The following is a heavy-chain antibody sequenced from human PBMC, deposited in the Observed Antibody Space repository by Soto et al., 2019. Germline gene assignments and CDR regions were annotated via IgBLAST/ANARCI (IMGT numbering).Heavy chain of an antibody. V-gene: IGHV4-39*07. Sequence: SSETLSLTCSVSGDSISTVDYFWAWIRQPPGQALEYIGYIYKSATTNYNPSLKSRVTISVDTSKNQFSLKLSSVTAADTAVYYCARGGVDTAMGYWGQGTLVTVSS. CDR2: IYKSATT. D-gene: IGHD5-18*01. CDR3: ARGGVDTAMGY. CDR1: GDSISTVDYF. J-gene: IGHJ4*02.